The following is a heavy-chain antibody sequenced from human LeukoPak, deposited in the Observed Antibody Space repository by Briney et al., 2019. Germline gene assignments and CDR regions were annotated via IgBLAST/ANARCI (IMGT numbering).Heavy chain of an antibody. CDR3: ASGLVTGVYDF. D-gene: IGHD2-21*02. Sequence: PGTSLRLSCAVSGFTFSNYGMHWVRQAPGKGLEWVAIIWYDGNNKYYADSLEGRFTISRDNSKNMLYLQMNSLKVEDTAVYCCASGLVTGVYDFWGQGTLVTVSS. J-gene: IGHJ4*02. V-gene: IGHV3-33*01. CDR2: IWYDGNNK. CDR1: GFTFSNYG.